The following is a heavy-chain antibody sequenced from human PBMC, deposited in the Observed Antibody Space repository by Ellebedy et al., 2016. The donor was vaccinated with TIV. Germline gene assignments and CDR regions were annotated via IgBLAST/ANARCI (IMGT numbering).Heavy chain of an antibody. CDR3: ARLGSSSWYGFDY. CDR2: IIPIFGTA. J-gene: IGHJ4*02. D-gene: IGHD6-13*01. Sequence: AASVKVSCKASGGTFSSYAISWVRQAPGQGLEWMGGIIPIFGTANYAQKFQGRVTITADESTSTAYMELSSLRSEDTAVYYCARLGSSSWYGFDYWGQGTLVTVSS. CDR1: GGTFSSYA. V-gene: IGHV1-69*13.